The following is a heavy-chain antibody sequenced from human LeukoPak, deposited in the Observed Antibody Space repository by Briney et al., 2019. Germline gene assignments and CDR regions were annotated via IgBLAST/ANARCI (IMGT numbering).Heavy chain of an antibody. CDR1: GGSISSGDYY. V-gene: IGHV4-30-4*01. Sequence: SETLSLTCTVSGGSISSGDYYWSWIRQPPGKGLEWIGYIYYSGSTYYNPSLKSRVTISVDTSKNQFSLKLSSVTAADMAVYYCARFHQVLRYFDWPKYYFDYWGQGTLVTVSS. J-gene: IGHJ4*02. CDR2: IYYSGST. CDR3: ARFHQVLRYFDWPKYYFDY. D-gene: IGHD3-9*01.